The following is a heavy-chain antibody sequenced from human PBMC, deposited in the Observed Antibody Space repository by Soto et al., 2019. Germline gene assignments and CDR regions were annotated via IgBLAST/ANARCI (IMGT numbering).Heavy chain of an antibody. V-gene: IGHV2-5*02. CDR2: IYWDDDK. CDR3: AHTQLNYYGSGTYYFDY. D-gene: IGHD3-10*01. Sequence: QITLKESGPTLVKATQTLTLTCTFSGFSLSTSGVGVGWIRQPPGKALEWLALIYWDDDKRYSPSLKSRLTITKDTSKNQVVLIMTNMEPVDTATYYCAHTQLNYYGSGTYYFDYWGQGTLVTVSS. CDR1: GFSLSTSGVG. J-gene: IGHJ4*02.